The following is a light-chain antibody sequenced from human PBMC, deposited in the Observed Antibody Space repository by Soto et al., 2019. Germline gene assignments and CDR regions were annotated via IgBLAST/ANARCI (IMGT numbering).Light chain of an antibody. J-gene: IGKJ4*01. CDR1: QSVSSN. Sequence: DIVMTQSPATLSVSPGDRATLSCRARQSVSSNLAWYQQKPGQAPRLLIYGASTRATGIPARFSGSGSGTEFTLTISSLQSEDFAVYYCQQYNNWPPLTFGGGTKVEIK. V-gene: IGKV3-15*01. CDR3: QQYNNWPPLT. CDR2: GAS.